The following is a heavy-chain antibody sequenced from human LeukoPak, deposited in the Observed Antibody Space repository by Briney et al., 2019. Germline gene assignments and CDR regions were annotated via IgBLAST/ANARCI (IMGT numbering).Heavy chain of an antibody. CDR1: GFTFSDTW. Sequence: GGSLRLSCAASGFTFSDTWMHWVRQAPGKGLEWVAFIRYDGSDKYCADSVKGRFTISRDNSKNTLYLQMNSLRTEDTAVYYCAKDRCSNGIGCYYYYMDVWGKGTTVTISS. CDR2: IRYDGSDK. V-gene: IGHV3-30*02. J-gene: IGHJ6*03. D-gene: IGHD2-8*01. CDR3: AKDRCSNGIGCYYYYMDV.